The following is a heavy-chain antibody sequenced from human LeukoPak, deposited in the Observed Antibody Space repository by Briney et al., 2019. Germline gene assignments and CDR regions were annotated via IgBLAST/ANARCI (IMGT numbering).Heavy chain of an antibody. CDR1: GGSISSYY. CDR3: ASSGEEDSNFDY. D-gene: IGHD7-27*01. J-gene: IGHJ4*02. Sequence: SETLSLTCTVSGGSISSYYWSWIRQPPGKGLEWIGYIYYSGSTNYNPSLKSRVTISVDTSKNQFSLKLSSVTAAVTAVYYCASSGEEDSNFDYWGQGTLVTVSS. V-gene: IGHV4-59*01. CDR2: IYYSGST.